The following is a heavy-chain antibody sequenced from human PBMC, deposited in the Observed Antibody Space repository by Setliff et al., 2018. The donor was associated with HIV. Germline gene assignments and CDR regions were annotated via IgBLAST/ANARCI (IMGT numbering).Heavy chain of an antibody. Sequence: KTSETLSLTCTVSGGSISSSSYYWGWIRQPPGKGLEWIGEIDHSGSTNYNPSLKSRVTISVDTSKKQFSLRLSSVTAADTAVYFCARDQYDSSGYGVGGLDDSFDMWGQGTMVTVSS. D-gene: IGHD3-22*01. CDR2: IDHSGST. J-gene: IGHJ3*02. CDR1: GGSISSSSYY. V-gene: IGHV4-39*07. CDR3: ARDQYDSSGYGVGGLDDSFDM.